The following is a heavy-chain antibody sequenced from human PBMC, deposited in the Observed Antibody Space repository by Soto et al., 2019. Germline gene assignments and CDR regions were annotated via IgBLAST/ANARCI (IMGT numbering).Heavy chain of an antibody. CDR3: AKDGIRKDDY. CDR1: GFSIGDYA. Sequence: PGGSLRLSCAASGFSIGDYAMSWDRQAPGKGLEWVSSISDSGVNTFYADSVKGRFAIYRDKSKNTVYMQMNILRNDDTALYYCAKDGIRKDDYWGRGTLVTVSS. V-gene: IGHV3-23*01. CDR2: ISDSGVNT. J-gene: IGHJ4*02.